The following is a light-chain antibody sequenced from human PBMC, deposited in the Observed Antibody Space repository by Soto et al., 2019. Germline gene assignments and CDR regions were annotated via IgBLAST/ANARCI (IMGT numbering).Light chain of an antibody. V-gene: IGKV3-11*01. CDR2: EAS. J-gene: IGKJ4*01. CDR1: QTISNS. Sequence: EIVLTQSPVTLSLSPGERATLSCRASQTISNSLAWYQQKPGQAPRLLIYEASNRVTGIPTRFSGSGSGTDFTLTISSLEPEDFAVYYCQQRINWPPFTFGGGTKVEIK. CDR3: QQRINWPPFT.